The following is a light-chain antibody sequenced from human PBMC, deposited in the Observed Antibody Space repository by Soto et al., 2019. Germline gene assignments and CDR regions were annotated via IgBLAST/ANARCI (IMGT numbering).Light chain of an antibody. CDR3: QQLNSYPIT. J-gene: IGKJ5*01. CDR2: AAS. CDR1: QGISSY. V-gene: IGKV1-9*01. Sequence: DIQLTQSPAFLSASVGDRVTITCRASQGISSYLAWYQQKPGKAPKLLIYAASTLQSGVPSRFSGSGSGTEFTLTISSLQPEDFATYDGQQLNSYPITVGQGTRLEIK.